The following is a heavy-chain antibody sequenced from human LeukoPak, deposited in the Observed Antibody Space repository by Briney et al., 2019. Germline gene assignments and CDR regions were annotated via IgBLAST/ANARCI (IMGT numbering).Heavy chain of an antibody. CDR1: AFTFSSYS. CDR2: ISSSSMYT. Sequence: GRSLRLSCAPSAFTFSSYSMNWVRQPQGKGLEWVSSISSSSMYTYYADTVKSRFTISRDTAKNSLYLQMNSLRAEDTAVYYCARVQLYGDYTSGADYWGQGTLVTVSS. J-gene: IGHJ4*02. V-gene: IGHV3-21*01. CDR3: ARVQLYGDYTSGADY. D-gene: IGHD4-17*01.